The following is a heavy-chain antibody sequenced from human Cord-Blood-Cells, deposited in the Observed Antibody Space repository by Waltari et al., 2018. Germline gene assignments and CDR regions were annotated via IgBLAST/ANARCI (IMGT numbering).Heavy chain of an antibody. Sequence: QVQLVESGGGVVQPGRSLRLSCAASGFTFISYALHWVRQAPGKGLEWVAVISYDGSNKYYADSVKGRFTISRDNSKNTLYLQMNSLRAEDTAVYYCARGSLGQRYYYGSGSYLDYFDYWGQGTLVTVSS. CDR2: ISYDGSNK. V-gene: IGHV3-30*04. CDR1: GFTFISYA. CDR3: ARGSLGQRYYYGSGSYLDYFDY. J-gene: IGHJ4*02. D-gene: IGHD3-10*01.